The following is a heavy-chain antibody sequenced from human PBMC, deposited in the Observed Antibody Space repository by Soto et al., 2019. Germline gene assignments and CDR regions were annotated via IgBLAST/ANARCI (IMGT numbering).Heavy chain of an antibody. V-gene: IGHV1-18*01. CDR1: GYTFTSYG. CDR2: INPYNGNT. J-gene: IGHJ4*02. Sequence: QVQLVQSGAEVKKPGASVKVSCKASGYTFTSYGISWVRXXXXXGLEWMGWINPYNGNTKYAQKLQGRVTMTTDTSTSXAXMXXXXLXXDXTAVYYCARDXAVGLFDYWGQGTLVTVSS. D-gene: IGHD1-26*01. CDR3: ARDXAVGLFDY.